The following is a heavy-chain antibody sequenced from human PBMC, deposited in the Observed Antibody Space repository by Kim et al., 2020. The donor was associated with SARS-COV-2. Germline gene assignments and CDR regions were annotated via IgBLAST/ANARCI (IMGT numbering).Heavy chain of an antibody. D-gene: IGHD2-15*01. V-gene: IGHV4-39*01. J-gene: IGHJ4*02. Sequence: KSRVTISVDTSKNQFSLRLSSVTAADTAVYYCARHALGYCSGGSCYPPDYWGQGTLVTVSS. CDR3: ARHALGYCSGGSCYPPDY.